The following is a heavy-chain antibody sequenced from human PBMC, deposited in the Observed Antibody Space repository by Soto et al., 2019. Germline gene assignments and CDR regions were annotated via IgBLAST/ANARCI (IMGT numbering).Heavy chain of an antibody. D-gene: IGHD6-13*01. CDR2: IWYDGSNK. CDR1: GFTFSSYG. J-gene: IGHJ4*02. Sequence: GGSLRLSCAASGFTFSSYGMHWVRQAPGKGLEWVAVIWYDGSNKYYADSVKGRFTISRDNSKNTLYLQMNSLRAEDTAVYYCARDKEGSSCDYWGQGTLVTVSS. V-gene: IGHV3-33*01. CDR3: ARDKEGSSCDY.